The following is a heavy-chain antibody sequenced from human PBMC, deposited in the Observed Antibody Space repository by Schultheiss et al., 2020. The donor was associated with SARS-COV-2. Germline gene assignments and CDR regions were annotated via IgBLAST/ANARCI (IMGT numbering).Heavy chain of an antibody. CDR3: ASYYSSSWYYFQH. J-gene: IGHJ1*01. Sequence: ASVKVSCKASGYTFTSYDINWVRQATGQGLEWMGWMNPNSGNTGYAQKFQGRVTMTRNTSISTAYMELSSLRSEDTAVYYCASYYSSSWYYFQHWGQGTLVTVSS. D-gene: IGHD6-13*01. CDR2: MNPNSGNT. CDR1: GYTFTSYD. V-gene: IGHV1-8*01.